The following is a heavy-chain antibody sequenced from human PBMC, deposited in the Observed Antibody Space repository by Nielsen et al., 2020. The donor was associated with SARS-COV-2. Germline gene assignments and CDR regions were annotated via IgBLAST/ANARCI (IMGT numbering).Heavy chain of an antibody. J-gene: IGHJ4*02. V-gene: IGHV3-23*01. D-gene: IGHD4-17*01. Sequence: GGSLRLSCAASGFTFDTFGMTWVRQAPGKGLEWVSRISGSGSVAYYADSVKGRFTISRDNSKNAVYLQMNSLRAEDSAVYHCAKGGVSVYGDSYYFDFWGQGTLVTVSS. CDR2: ISGSGSVA. CDR1: GFTFDTFG. CDR3: AKGGVSVYGDSYYFDF.